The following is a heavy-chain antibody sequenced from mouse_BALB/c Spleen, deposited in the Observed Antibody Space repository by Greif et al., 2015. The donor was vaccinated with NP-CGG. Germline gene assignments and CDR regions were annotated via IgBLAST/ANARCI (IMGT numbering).Heavy chain of an antibody. D-gene: IGHD2-4*01. CDR2: IYPYNGGT. J-gene: IGHJ3*01. V-gene: IGHV1S29*02. CDR3: ARGEYDYDGFAY. Sequence: EVQLQQSGPELVKPGASVKISCKASGYTFTDYNMHWVKQSHGKSLEWIGYIYPYNGGTGYNQKFKSKATLTVDNSSSTAYMELRSLTSEDSAVYYCARGEYDYDGFAYWGQGTLVTVSA. CDR1: GYTFTDYN.